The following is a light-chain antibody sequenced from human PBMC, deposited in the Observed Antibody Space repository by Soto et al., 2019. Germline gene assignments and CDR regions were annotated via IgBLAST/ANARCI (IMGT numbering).Light chain of an antibody. Sequence: EIVLTQSPGTLSLSPGERATLSCRASQCVSTYLAWYQQNPVQAPRLLIYDASNRATGIPARFSGSGSATDFTLTIRSLEPEDFAVYYCQQRSSWITFGQGTRLEIK. CDR2: DAS. J-gene: IGKJ5*01. CDR3: QQRSSWIT. CDR1: QCVSTY. V-gene: IGKV3-11*01.